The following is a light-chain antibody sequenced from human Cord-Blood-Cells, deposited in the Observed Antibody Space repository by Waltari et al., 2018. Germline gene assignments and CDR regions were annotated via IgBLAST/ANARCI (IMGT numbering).Light chain of an antibody. CDR2: AAS. CDR3: QQSYSTPWT. Sequence: IQMTQSPSSLSASVGERVTITCRASQSISSYLNWYQQKPGKAPKLLIYAASSLQSGVPSRFSGSGSGTDFTLTISSLQPEDFATYYCQQSYSTPWTFGQGTKVEIK. V-gene: IGKV1-39*01. CDR1: QSISSY. J-gene: IGKJ1*01.